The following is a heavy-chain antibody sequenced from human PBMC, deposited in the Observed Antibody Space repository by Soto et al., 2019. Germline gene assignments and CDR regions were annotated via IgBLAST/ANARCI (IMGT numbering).Heavy chain of an antibody. J-gene: IGHJ4*02. CDR3: ARAHFPSTYYSFDY. CDR1: GYTFTTYG. V-gene: IGHV1-18*04. Sequence: QVQLVQSGAEMKKPGASVKVSCKASGYTFTTYGISWVRQAPGQGLEWMGWISAYNGNTHYAQKLQGRVTMTTDTSTSTAYVELSSMRSDDTAVYYCARAHFPSTYYSFDYWGQGTLVTVSS. D-gene: IGHD1-26*01. CDR2: ISAYNGNT.